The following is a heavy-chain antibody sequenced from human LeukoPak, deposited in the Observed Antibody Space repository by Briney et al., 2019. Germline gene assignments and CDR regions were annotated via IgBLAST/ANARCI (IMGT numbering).Heavy chain of an antibody. D-gene: IGHD1-1*01. CDR1: GFTFSSYG. J-gene: IGHJ3*02. Sequence: GGSLRLSCAASGFTFSSYGMSWVRQAPGKGLEWVAVISYDGSNKYYADSVKGRFTISRDNSKNTLYLQMNSLRAEDTAVYYCARDQLGAFDIWGQGTMVTVSS. V-gene: IGHV3-30*03. CDR2: ISYDGSNK. CDR3: ARDQLGAFDI.